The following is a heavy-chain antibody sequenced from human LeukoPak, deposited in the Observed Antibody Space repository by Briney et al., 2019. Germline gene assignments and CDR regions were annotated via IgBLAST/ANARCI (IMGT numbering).Heavy chain of an antibody. J-gene: IGHJ4*02. CDR3: AREVTTPNFDY. Sequence: GASVKVSGKASGYTFTAYYMHWIRQAPGQGLEWMGWISPDSGGTNFAQKFQGRVSMTWDTSITTAYMELSRLSSDDTAVYYCAREVTTPNFDYWGQGTLVTVSS. CDR2: ISPDSGGT. V-gene: IGHV1-2*02. CDR1: GYTFTAYY. D-gene: IGHD5-18*01.